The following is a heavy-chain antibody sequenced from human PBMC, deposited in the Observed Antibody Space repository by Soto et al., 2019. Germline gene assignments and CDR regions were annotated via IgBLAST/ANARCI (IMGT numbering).Heavy chain of an antibody. V-gene: IGHV1-69*01. CDR3: ATAGSRGTAIEQFER. D-gene: IGHD1-1*01. J-gene: IGHJ4*02. Sequence: QVHLVQSGAEVKKPASSVKVSCQASGGTFSTYGINWVRQAPGHGLEWMGAIIPVFASTSSAQLFRGRLSITSDEVSSAAYLGLRGLTSEDAAIYYIATAGSRGTAIEQFERWGQGTLVTVS. CDR2: IIPVFAST. CDR1: GGTFSTYG.